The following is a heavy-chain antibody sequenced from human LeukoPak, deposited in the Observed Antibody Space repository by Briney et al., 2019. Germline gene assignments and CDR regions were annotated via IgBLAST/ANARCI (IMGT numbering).Heavy chain of an antibody. V-gene: IGHV1-46*01. Sequence: GASVKVSCKASGYTFTSCYMHWVRQAPGQGLEWMGIINPSGGTTSYAQKFQGRVTMTRDTSTSTVYMELSSLRSEDTAVYYCARERELRPPYFDYWGQGTLVTVSS. CDR1: GYTFTSCY. CDR2: INPSGGTT. CDR3: ARERELRPPYFDY. J-gene: IGHJ4*02. D-gene: IGHD1-26*01.